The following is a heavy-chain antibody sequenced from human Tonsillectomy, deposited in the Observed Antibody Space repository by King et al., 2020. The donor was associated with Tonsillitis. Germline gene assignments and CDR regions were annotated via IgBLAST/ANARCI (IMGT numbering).Heavy chain of an antibody. CDR3: ARRSPDTSGSTFDI. CDR1: GYNFTNYW. D-gene: IGHD3-10*01. CDR2: IYPGDSDT. Sequence: VQLVESGEEVKKPGESLKISCKASGYNFTNYWIGWVRQMPGKGLEWMGIIYPGDSDTRYSPSFQGQVTISVDKSITTAYLQWSGLRASDTAMYYCARRSPDTSGSTFDIWGQGTMVIVSS. J-gene: IGHJ3*02. V-gene: IGHV5-51*03.